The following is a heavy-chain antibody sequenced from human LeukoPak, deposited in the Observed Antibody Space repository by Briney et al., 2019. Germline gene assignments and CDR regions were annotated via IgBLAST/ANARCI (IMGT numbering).Heavy chain of an antibody. J-gene: IGHJ6*03. CDR3: AREKWDIVVVPAAKSRARYYYMDV. D-gene: IGHD2-2*01. CDR1: GGSFSGYY. Sequence: SETLSLTCAVYGGSFSGYYWSWIRQPPGKGLEWIGEINHSGSTNYNPSLKSRVTISVETSKNQFSLKLSSVTAADTAVYYCAREKWDIVVVPAAKSRARYYYMDVWGKGTTVTVSS. CDR2: INHSGST. V-gene: IGHV4-34*01.